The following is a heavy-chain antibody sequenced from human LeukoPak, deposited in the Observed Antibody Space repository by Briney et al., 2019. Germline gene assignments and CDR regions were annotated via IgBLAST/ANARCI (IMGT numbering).Heavy chain of an antibody. CDR1: GFTFSSYA. J-gene: IGHJ4*02. CDR2: ISGSGGST. Sequence: PGGSLRLSCAASGFTFSSYAMSWVRQAPGKGLEWVSAISGSGGSTYYADSVKGRFTISRDNSKNTLYLQMNSLRAEDTAVYYCARDDLGGGSYLFDYWGQGTLVTVSS. D-gene: IGHD1-26*01. CDR3: ARDDLGGGSYLFDY. V-gene: IGHV3-23*01.